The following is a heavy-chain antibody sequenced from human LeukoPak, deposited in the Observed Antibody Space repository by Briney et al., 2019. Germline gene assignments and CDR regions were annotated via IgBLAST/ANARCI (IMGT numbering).Heavy chain of an antibody. J-gene: IGHJ4*02. Sequence: GGSLRLSCAASGFTFSSYGMHWVRQAPGKGLEWVAFIRYDGSNKYYADSVKGRFTISRDNSKNTLYLQMNSLRAEDTAVYYCAKSVGWVKYYFDYWGQGTLVTVSS. CDR2: IRYDGSNK. V-gene: IGHV3-30*02. CDR3: AKSVGWVKYYFDY. CDR1: GFTFSSYG. D-gene: IGHD6-19*01.